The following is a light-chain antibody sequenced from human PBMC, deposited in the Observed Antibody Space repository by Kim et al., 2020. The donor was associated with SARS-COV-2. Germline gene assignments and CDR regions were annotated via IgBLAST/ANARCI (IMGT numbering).Light chain of an antibody. J-gene: IGKJ2*01. CDR3: QQYGSPTPRT. Sequence: SPREKATLPCMARQSVIRRFLAWYQPKPGPAPRTLIYDASSRGTGIPDKFSGSGSGADFTLTISRPGPEDFSVYYCQQYGSPTPRTFGQGTKLEI. CDR2: DAS. V-gene: IGKV3-20*01. CDR1: QSVIRRF.